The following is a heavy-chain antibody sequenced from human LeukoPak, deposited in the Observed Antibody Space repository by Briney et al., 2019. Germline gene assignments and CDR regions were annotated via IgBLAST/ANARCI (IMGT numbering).Heavy chain of an antibody. CDR2: INTDGSST. D-gene: IGHD1-14*01. V-gene: IGHV3-74*01. CDR1: GLTFNKYW. J-gene: IGHJ5*02. CDR3: TRNPDGLNWFDP. Sequence: PGGSMRLSCAAYGLTFNKYWMHWVRQAPGKGLVWVSHINTDGSSTTYADSVKGRFTISRDNAKNTVYLHMNSLRVEDTAVYYCTRNPDGLNWFDPWGQGTLVTVSS.